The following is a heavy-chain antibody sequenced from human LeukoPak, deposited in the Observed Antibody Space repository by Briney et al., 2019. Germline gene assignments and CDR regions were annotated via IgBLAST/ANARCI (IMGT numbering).Heavy chain of an antibody. D-gene: IGHD2-8*02. Sequence: SETLSLTCTVSGASVSSGSYYCSWIRQPPGEGLEWLGYVRSSGSSNYNPSLKSRVAILVDTPKNQFTLKLSSVTAADTAVYYCARGVLVGATGHHFAYWGQGTLVTVSS. CDR2: VRSSGSS. J-gene: IGHJ4*02. V-gene: IGHV4-61*01. CDR3: ARGVLVGATGHHFAY. CDR1: GASVSSGSYY.